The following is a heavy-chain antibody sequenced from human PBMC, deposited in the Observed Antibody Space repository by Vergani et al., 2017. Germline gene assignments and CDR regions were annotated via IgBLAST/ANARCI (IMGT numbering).Heavy chain of an antibody. CDR1: GFTFDDYA. CDR2: ISWNSGSI. Sequence: EVQLVESGGGLVQPGRSLRLSCAAAGFTFDDYAMHWVRQAPGKGLEWVSGISWNSGSIGYADSVKGRFTISRDNAKNSLYLQMNSLRAEDTALYYCAKESTRGTVLYYYGMDVWGQGTTVTVSS. D-gene: IGHD3-16*01. V-gene: IGHV3-9*01. J-gene: IGHJ6*02. CDR3: AKESTRGTVLYYYGMDV.